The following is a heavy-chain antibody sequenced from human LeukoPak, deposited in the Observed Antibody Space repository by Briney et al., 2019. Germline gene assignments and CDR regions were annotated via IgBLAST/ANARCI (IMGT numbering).Heavy chain of an antibody. CDR1: GYTFTSYG. D-gene: IGHD3-22*01. Sequence: GSVNVSCMASGYTFTSYGISWVRQAPGQGREWMGLISACNGNTNYAQKLQGRVTMTPDTSTSTAYMELSRLRSDDTAVYYCASGSYYDSSGYYYVDIDYWGQGTLVTVSS. CDR2: ISACNGNT. CDR3: ASGSYYDSSGYYYVDIDY. J-gene: IGHJ4*02. V-gene: IGHV1-18*01.